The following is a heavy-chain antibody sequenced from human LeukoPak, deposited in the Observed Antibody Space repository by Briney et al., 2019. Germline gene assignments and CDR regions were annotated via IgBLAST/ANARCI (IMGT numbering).Heavy chain of an antibody. D-gene: IGHD3-10*01. Sequence: PSETLSLTCAVYGGSCSGYYWRWLRQPPGKGGEGSGEINPSASTTYNPSLKSRVPISVDPSKHQFSLKLSSVTAADTAVYYCARGRRTVRGTNNWFDPWGQGTLVTVSS. CDR3: ARGRRTVRGTNNWFDP. V-gene: IGHV4-34*01. CDR2: INPSAST. J-gene: IGHJ5*02. CDR1: GGSCSGYY.